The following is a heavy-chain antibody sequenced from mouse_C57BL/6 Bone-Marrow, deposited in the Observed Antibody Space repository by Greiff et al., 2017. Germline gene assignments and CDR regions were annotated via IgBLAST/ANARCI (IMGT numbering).Heavy chain of an antibody. D-gene: IGHD4-1*01. CDR2: IDPEAGET. Sequence: EVKLVESGAELVKPGASVKLSCTASGFNIKDYYMHWVKQRTEQGLAWIGRIDPEAGETKYAPKFQGKATITSDTSSNTAYLQLSSLTSEDTAVYYCARELDYAMDYGGQGTSVTVSS. CDR1: GFNIKDYY. V-gene: IGHV14-2*01. CDR3: ARELDYAMDY. J-gene: IGHJ4*01.